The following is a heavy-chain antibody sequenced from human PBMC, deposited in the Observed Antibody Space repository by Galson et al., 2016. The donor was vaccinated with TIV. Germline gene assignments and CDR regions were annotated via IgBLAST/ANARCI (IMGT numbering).Heavy chain of an antibody. Sequence: LSLTCAVYGGSFSGHYWSWIRQSPGKGLEWIGEISLGGNTNYNPSLKSRVTMSIDTSENQFSVKLMSVTAADTAVYYCARDRMVRGVIGHFDYWGQGTLVTVSS. J-gene: IGHJ4*02. V-gene: IGHV4-34*10. D-gene: IGHD3-10*01. CDR1: GGSFSGHY. CDR3: ARDRMVRGVIGHFDY. CDR2: ISLGGNT.